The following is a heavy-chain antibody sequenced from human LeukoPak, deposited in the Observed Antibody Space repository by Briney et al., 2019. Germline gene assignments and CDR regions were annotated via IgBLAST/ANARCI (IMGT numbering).Heavy chain of an antibody. CDR3: ARADYDILTGYYYWFDP. J-gene: IGHJ5*02. CDR1: GGSFSGYY. V-gene: IGHV4-34*01. Sequence: PSETLSLTCAVYGGSFSGYYWSWIRQPPGKGLEWIGEINHSGSTNYNPSLKSRVTISVDTSKNQFSLQLNSVTPEDTAVYYCARADYDILTGYYYWFDPWGQGTPVTVSS. D-gene: IGHD3-9*01. CDR2: INHSGST.